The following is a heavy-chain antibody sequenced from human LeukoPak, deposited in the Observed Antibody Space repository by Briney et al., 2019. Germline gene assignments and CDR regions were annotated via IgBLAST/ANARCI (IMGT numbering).Heavy chain of an antibody. Sequence: GGSLRLSCAASGFTFSSYWVSWVRQAPGKGLEWVANIKQDGSEKYYVDSVKGRFTISRDNAKNSLYLQMNSLRAEDTAAYYCARALEVLRYFDWLFPFDYWGQGTLVTVSS. CDR1: GFTFSSYW. J-gene: IGHJ4*02. V-gene: IGHV3-7*01. CDR3: ARALEVLRYFDWLFPFDY. CDR2: IKQDGSEK. D-gene: IGHD3-9*01.